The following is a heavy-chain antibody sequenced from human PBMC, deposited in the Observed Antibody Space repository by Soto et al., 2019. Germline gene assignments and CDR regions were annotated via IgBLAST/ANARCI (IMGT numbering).Heavy chain of an antibody. Sequence: EVQLLESGVGLVQPGGSLRLSCAASGFTFSSYAMSWVRQAPGKGLEWVSAISGSGGSTYYADSVKGRFTISRDNSKNTLYLQMNSLRAEDTAVYYCAKIAVMVYTTYWYFDLWGRGTLVTVSS. CDR2: ISGSGGST. V-gene: IGHV3-23*01. J-gene: IGHJ2*01. D-gene: IGHD2-8*01. CDR1: GFTFSSYA. CDR3: AKIAVMVYTTYWYFDL.